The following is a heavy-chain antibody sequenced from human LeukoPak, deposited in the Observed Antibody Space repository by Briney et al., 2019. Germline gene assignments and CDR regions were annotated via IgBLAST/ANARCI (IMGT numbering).Heavy chain of an antibody. V-gene: IGHV3-48*03. CDR3: AKAPVTSCRGAFCYPFDS. J-gene: IGHJ4*02. Sequence: GGSLRLSCVASGFTFSSYEMTWVRQAPGKGLEWLSYISSSGSTIYYADSVKGRFTVSRDNAKNSLYLQMNSLRAEDAAVYYCAKAPVTSCRGAFCYPFDSWGQGTLVTVSS. CDR2: ISSSGSTI. D-gene: IGHD2-15*01. CDR1: GFTFSSYE.